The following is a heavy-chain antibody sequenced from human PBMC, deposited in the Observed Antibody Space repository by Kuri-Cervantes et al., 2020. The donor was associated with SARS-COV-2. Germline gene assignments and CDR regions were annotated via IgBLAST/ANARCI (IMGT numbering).Heavy chain of an antibody. CDR3: ATLPARSRYYYYYMDV. Sequence: SLKISCAASGFTFDDYAMHWVRQAPGKGLEWVSGISWNSGSIGYADSVKGRFTISRDNAKNSLYLQMNSLRAEDTAVYYCATLPARSRYYYYYMDVWGKGTPVTVSS. CDR2: ISWNSGSI. CDR1: GFTFDDYA. D-gene: IGHD6-6*01. J-gene: IGHJ6*03. V-gene: IGHV3-9*01.